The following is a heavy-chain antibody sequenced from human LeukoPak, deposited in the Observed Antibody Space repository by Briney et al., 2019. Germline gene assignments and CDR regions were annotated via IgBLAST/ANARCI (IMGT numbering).Heavy chain of an antibody. Sequence: SETLSLTCTVSGGSVSGGRYYWTWIRQSPGKGLESIGYISDSGSTNYNPSLKSRVTISVDTSKNQFSLKLSSVTAADTAVYYCASSSNWKSPWDYWGQGTLVTVSS. D-gene: IGHD1-20*01. J-gene: IGHJ4*02. CDR3: ASSSNWKSPWDY. V-gene: IGHV4-61*01. CDR2: ISDSGST. CDR1: GGSVSGGRYY.